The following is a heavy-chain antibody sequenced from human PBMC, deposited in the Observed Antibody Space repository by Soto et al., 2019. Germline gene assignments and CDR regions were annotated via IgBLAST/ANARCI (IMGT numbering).Heavy chain of an antibody. V-gene: IGHV1-69*13. Sequence: SVKVSCKASGGTFSSYAISWVRQAPGQGLEWMGGIIPIFGTANYAQKFQGRVTITADESTSTAYMELSSLRSEDTAVYYCARTRPYSSSWYWFDPWGQGTLVTVSS. CDR1: GGTFSSYA. D-gene: IGHD6-13*01. CDR3: ARTRPYSSSWYWFDP. J-gene: IGHJ5*02. CDR2: IIPIFGTA.